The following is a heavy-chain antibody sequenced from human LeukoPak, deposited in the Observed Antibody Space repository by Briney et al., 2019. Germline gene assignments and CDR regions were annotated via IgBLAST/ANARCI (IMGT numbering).Heavy chain of an antibody. CDR2: INPNSGAT. CDR1: GYTFTGYY. Sequence: GASVKVSCKASGYTFTGYYMHWVRQAPGQGLEWMGWINPNSGATNCAQKFQGRVTMTRDTSISTAYMELSSLRSEDTAVYYCARDSSGYYSIFDYWGQGTLVTVSS. CDR3: ARDSSGYYSIFDY. J-gene: IGHJ4*02. D-gene: IGHD3-22*01. V-gene: IGHV1-2*02.